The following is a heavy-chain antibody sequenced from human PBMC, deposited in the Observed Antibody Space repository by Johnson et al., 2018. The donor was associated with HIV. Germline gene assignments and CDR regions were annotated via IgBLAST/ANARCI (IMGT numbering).Heavy chain of an antibody. Sequence: QVQLVESRGGVVQPGRSLRLSCAASGFTFSSYGMHWVRQAPGKGLEWVAVISYDGSNKYYADSVKGRFTISRDNSKNTLYLQMNSLRAEDTAVYYCAKVLWEGDAFDIWGQGTMVTVSS. D-gene: IGHD2-2*01. V-gene: IGHV3-30*18. CDR2: ISYDGSNK. J-gene: IGHJ3*02. CDR3: AKVLWEGDAFDI. CDR1: GFTFSSYG.